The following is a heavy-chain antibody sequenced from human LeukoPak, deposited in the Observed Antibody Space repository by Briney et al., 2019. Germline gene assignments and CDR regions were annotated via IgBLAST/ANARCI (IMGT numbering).Heavy chain of an antibody. J-gene: IGHJ4*02. CDR3: ATVRGSDWYMDY. Sequence: PGGSLRLSCAASGFTFRNYGMNWVRQAPGKGLEWVALIWYDGSRDYYVDFVKGRFTVSRDNSKNTLYLQMKNLRAEDTAVYYCATVRGSDWYMDYWGREPWSPSPQ. V-gene: IGHV3-33*01. CDR2: IWYDGSRD. D-gene: IGHD6-19*01. CDR1: GFTFRNYG.